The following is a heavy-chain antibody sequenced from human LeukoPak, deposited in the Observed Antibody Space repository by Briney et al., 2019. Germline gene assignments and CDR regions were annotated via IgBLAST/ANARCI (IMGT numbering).Heavy chain of an antibody. D-gene: IGHD3-10*01. CDR2: IYSSGST. CDR3: ARRGGSGRSFDY. J-gene: IGHJ4*02. Sequence: SETLSLTCTVSGGSIRSYYWGWIRQPPGKGLEWIGSIYSSGSTYYNPSLKSRVTISVDTPKNQFSLNLSSVPASDTAVYYCARRGGSGRSFDYWGQGILVTVSS. CDR1: GGSIRSYY. V-gene: IGHV4-39*01.